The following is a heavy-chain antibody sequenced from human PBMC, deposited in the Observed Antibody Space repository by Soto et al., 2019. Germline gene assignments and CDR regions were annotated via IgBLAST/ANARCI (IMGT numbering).Heavy chain of an antibody. CDR2: ISHGGNT. D-gene: IGHD2-2*01. V-gene: IGHV4-4*02. CDR3: ARGTKPASGKWYFDL. J-gene: IGHJ2*01. Sequence: QAQLRESGPGLVKPSETLSLTCTVFSDSIDSSDWWNWVRQSPGRGLEWIGEISHGGNTNYNPSLMSRVTISVDMSKNQFSLNVNSVPAADTAIYYCARGTKPASGKWYFDLWGRGTLVTVSS. CDR1: SDSIDSSDW.